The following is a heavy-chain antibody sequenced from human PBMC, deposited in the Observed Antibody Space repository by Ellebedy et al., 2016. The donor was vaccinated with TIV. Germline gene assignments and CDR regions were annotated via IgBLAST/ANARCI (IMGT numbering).Heavy chain of an antibody. Sequence: SETLSLTXGVSGVSVSSSNWWSWVRQSPGKGLEWIGEIFHSGSSKYNPSLKSRVTISIDTSKNQFPLKLSSVTAADTATYYCAREIRWYGELNTFYSAGMDVWGQGTTVVVSS. V-gene: IGHV4-4*02. CDR1: GVSVSSSNW. J-gene: IGHJ6*02. CDR3: AREIRWYGELNTFYSAGMDV. D-gene: IGHD2/OR15-2a*01. CDR2: IFHSGSS.